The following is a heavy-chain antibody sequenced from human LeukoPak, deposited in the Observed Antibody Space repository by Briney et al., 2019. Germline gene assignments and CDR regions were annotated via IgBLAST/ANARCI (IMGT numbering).Heavy chain of an antibody. V-gene: IGHV4-59*01. CDR1: GGSISSYY. J-gene: IGHJ6*04. CDR3: AKFTHYHGMDV. Sequence: SETLSLICTVSGGSISSYYWSWIRQPPGKGLAWIVYNYYSGNNNYNPSLKSRVTISVDTSKNQFSLKLSSVTAADTAVYYCAKFTHYHGMDVWGKGTTVTVSS. CDR2: NYYSGNN.